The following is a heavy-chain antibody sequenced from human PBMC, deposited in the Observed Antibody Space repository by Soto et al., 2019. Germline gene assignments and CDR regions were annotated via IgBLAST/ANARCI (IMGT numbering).Heavy chain of an antibody. V-gene: IGHV4-31*03. J-gene: IGHJ4*02. CDR1: GGYISSGGYY. D-gene: IGHD2-2*01. CDR2: IYYSGST. Sequence: QVQLQESGPGLVKPSQTLSLTCTVSGGYISSGGYYWSWIRQHPGKGLEWIGYIYYSGSTYYNPSLKSRVTISLDTSKNQFSLKLSSVTAADTAVYYCARGRSSTSPYPIGYWGQGTLVTVSS. CDR3: ARGRSSTSPYPIGY.